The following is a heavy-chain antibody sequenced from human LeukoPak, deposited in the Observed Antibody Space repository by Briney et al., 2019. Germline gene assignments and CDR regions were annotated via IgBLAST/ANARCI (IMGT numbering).Heavy chain of an antibody. CDR1: GFTVSSNY. J-gene: IGHJ5*02. D-gene: IGHD3-22*01. CDR2: IYSGGST. V-gene: IGHV3-53*01. Sequence: GGSLRLSCAASGFTVSSNYMSWVRQTPGKGLEWVSVIYSGGSTHYADSVKGRFTISRDNSKNTLYLQMNSLGAEDTAVYYCARLVQLWSYYYDSSAPNWFDPWGQGTLVTVSS. CDR3: ARLVQLWSYYYDSSAPNWFDP.